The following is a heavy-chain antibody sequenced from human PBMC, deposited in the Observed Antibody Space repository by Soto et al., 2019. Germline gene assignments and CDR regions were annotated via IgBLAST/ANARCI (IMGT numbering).Heavy chain of an antibody. CDR2: INPNSGGT. J-gene: IGHJ6*02. CDR1: GYTFTGYY. Sequence: ASVKVSCKASGYTFTGYYMHWVRQAPGQGLEWMGWINPNSGGTNYAQKFQGWVTMTRDTSISTAYMELSRLRSDDTAVYYCARALRDSSSYTPTSYYYGMDVWGQGTTVTVSS. CDR3: ARALRDSSSYTPTSYYYGMDV. D-gene: IGHD6-13*01. V-gene: IGHV1-2*04.